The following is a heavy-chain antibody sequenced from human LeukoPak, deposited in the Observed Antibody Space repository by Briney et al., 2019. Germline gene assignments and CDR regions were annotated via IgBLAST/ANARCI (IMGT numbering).Heavy chain of an antibody. Sequence: ASVKVSCKASGGTFTSYAINWVRQAPGQGLEWMGWISAYNGNTNYAQNLQGRVTMTTDTSTSTAYMELRSLRSDDTAVYYCARDRRSYCSGSSCDSGADYWGQGTLVTVSS. CDR3: ARDRRSYCSGSSCDSGADY. J-gene: IGHJ4*02. CDR2: ISAYNGNT. V-gene: IGHV1-18*01. D-gene: IGHD2-15*01. CDR1: GGTFTSYA.